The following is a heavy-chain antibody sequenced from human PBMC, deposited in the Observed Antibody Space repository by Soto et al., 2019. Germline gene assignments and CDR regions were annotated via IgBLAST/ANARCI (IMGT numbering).Heavy chain of an antibody. CDR3: VRNPDDGYDLDS. CDR1: NGSLSSSRW. D-gene: IGHD5-12*01. CDR2: VAENGYI. V-gene: IGHV4-4*02. J-gene: IGHJ5*02. Sequence: QVQLQDSGPGLVRPSETLSLSCSVSNGSLSSSRWWSWVRQSPGKGLEWIGEVAENGYIPCIPSLTSPLTIAIESSTQRFSLRLTSVTAAATELYYCVRNPDDGYDLDSWGQGALVTVSS.